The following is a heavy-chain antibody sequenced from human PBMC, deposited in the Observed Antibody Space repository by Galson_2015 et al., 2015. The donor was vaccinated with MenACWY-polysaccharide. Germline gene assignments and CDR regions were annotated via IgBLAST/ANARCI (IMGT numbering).Heavy chain of an antibody. CDR2: IRYDGSNK. CDR3: AKEGSGSYYHSISDAFDI. Sequence: SLRLSCAASGFTFSSYGMHWVRQAPGKGLEWVAFIRYDGSNKYYADSVKGQFTISRDNSKNTLYLQMNSLRAEDTAVYYCAKEGSGSYYHSISDAFDIWGQGTMVTVSS. J-gene: IGHJ3*02. CDR1: GFTFSSYG. D-gene: IGHD1-26*01. V-gene: IGHV3-30*02.